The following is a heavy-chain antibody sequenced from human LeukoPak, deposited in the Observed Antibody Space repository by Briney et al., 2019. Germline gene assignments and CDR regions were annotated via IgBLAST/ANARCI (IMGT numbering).Heavy chain of an antibody. V-gene: IGHV3-33*06. Sequence: PGRSLRLSCAASGFTFSSYGMHWVRQAPGKGLEWVALIRYDGSDKYNADSVKGRFTISRDNSKNTLYLQMNSLRAEDTAVYYCAKESNYDSSGFFDYWGQGTLVTVSS. J-gene: IGHJ4*02. CDR1: GFTFSSYG. CDR3: AKESNYDSSGFFDY. D-gene: IGHD3-22*01. CDR2: IRYDGSDK.